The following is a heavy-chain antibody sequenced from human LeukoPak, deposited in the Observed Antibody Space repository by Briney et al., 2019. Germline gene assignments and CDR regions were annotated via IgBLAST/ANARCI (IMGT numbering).Heavy chain of an antibody. CDR2: IYYSGST. V-gene: IGHV4-39*07. CDR3: ARGQGATVPQVGKNWFDP. J-gene: IGHJ5*02. CDR1: GFTFSSYE. D-gene: IGHD1-26*01. Sequence: GSLRLSCAASGFTFSSYEMNWVRQAPGKGLEWIGSIYYSGSTYYNPSLKSRVTISVDTSKNQFSLKLSSVTAADTAIYYCARGQGATVPQVGKNWFDPWGQGTRVTVSS.